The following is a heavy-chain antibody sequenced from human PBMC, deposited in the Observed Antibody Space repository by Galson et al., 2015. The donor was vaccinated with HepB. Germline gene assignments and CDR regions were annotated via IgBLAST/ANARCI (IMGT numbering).Heavy chain of an antibody. CDR3: ARMDDYVWGSHRLYYFDY. V-gene: IGHV3-23*01. CDR1: GFTFSRYA. D-gene: IGHD3-16*02. J-gene: IGHJ4*02. Sequence: SLRLSCPASGFTFSRYAMSWVRQAPAKGPEWVSGISGGGGSTHYAHSVKGRFTISRHNSKNTLYLQMNSLRAEDTAVYHCARMDDYVWGSHRLYYFDYWGQGTLVTVSS. CDR2: ISGGGGST.